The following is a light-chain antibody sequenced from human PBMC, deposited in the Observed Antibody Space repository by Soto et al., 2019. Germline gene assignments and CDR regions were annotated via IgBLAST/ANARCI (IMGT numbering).Light chain of an antibody. CDR2: EGS. J-gene: IGLJ3*02. Sequence: QSALTQPASVSGSPGQSITISCTGTSSDVWNDNLVSWYQHHPGQATKLVISEGSKRPSGLSNRFSGSKSGNTASLTISGLQAEDEADYYCCSYSGSSTWVFGGGTKLTVL. V-gene: IGLV2-23*01. CDR3: CSYSGSSTWV. CDR1: SSDVWNDNL.